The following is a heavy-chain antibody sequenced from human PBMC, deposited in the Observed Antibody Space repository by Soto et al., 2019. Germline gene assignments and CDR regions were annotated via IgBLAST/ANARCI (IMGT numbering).Heavy chain of an antibody. V-gene: IGHV3-30*03. CDR2: ISKDGSVK. CDR3: TGEVASGY. J-gene: IGHJ4*02. CDR1: GFTFSSYG. D-gene: IGHD2-8*02. Sequence: QVQLVESGGGVVQPGRSLRLSCAASGFTFSSYGMHWVRQAPGKGLEWVAVISKDGSVKYYADSVKGRFTISRDNSKNTLYLQMNSLGAEDTAAYYCTGEVASGYWGQGTLVTVYS.